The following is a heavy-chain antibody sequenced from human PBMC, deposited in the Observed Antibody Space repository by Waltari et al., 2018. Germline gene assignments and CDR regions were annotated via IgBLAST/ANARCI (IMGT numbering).Heavy chain of an antibody. J-gene: IGHJ4*02. CDR2: INPNSGGT. V-gene: IGHV1-2*02. CDR3: ARDVGAVAGTGTFDY. CDR1: GYTFTGYY. D-gene: IGHD6-19*01. Sequence: QVQLVQSGAEVKKPGASVKVSCKASGYTFTGYYMHWVRQAPGQGLEWRGWINPNSGGTNYAQKFQGRVTMTRDTSISTAYMELSRLRSDDTAVYYCARDVGAVAGTGTFDYWGQGTLVTVSS.